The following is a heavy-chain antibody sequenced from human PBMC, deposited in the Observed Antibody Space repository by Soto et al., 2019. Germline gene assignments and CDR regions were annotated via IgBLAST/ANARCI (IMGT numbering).Heavy chain of an antibody. CDR3: ASSVL. CDR2: IKGDGSEK. V-gene: IGHV3-7*01. J-gene: IGHJ4*02. Sequence: EVQMVESGGGLVQPGGSLRLSCAASGFTFSTYWMYWVRQAPGKGLEWVANIKGDGSEKNFLDSVKGRFTISRDNDKNSLYLQMYSLRVEDTAVYYCASSVLRVQGTLVTVSS. CDR1: GFTFSTYW.